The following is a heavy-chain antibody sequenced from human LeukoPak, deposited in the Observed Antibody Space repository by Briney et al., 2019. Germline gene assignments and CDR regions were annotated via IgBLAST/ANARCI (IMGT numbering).Heavy chain of an antibody. CDR2: INPTGDST. D-gene: IGHD4-23*01. Sequence: ASVKVSCKASGYTFSSYYMHWVRQAPGQGLEWVGLINPTGDSTNYAQNFRGRVTMTRDTSTSTVYMDLSSLRSEDTAVYYCAREASGGYFDYWGQGTLVSVSS. J-gene: IGHJ4*02. V-gene: IGHV1-46*01. CDR1: GYTFSSYY. CDR3: AREASGGYFDY.